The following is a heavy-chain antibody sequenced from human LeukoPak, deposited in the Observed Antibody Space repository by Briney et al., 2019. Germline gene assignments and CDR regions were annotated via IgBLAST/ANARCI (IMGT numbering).Heavy chain of an antibody. CDR1: GFTFSSYS. CDR3: AKDLWFGELQDY. V-gene: IGHV3-21*04. CDR2: ISSSSSYI. Sequence: GGSLRLSCAASGFTFSSYSMTWVRQAPGKGLEWVSSISSSSSYIYYADSVKGRFTISRDNAKNSLYLQMNSLRAEDTAVYYCAKDLWFGELQDYWGQGTLVTVSS. D-gene: IGHD3-10*01. J-gene: IGHJ4*02.